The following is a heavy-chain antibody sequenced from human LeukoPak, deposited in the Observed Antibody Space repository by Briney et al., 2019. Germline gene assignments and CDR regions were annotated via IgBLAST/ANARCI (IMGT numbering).Heavy chain of an antibody. CDR3: ARHAPGTTWAWYYYMDV. CDR1: GGSISSSNYY. D-gene: IGHD1-7*01. V-gene: IGHV4-39*01. J-gene: IGHJ6*03. CDR2: IYYSGST. Sequence: PSETLSLTCTVSGGSISSSNYYWGWIRQPPGKGLEWIGSIYYSGSTYYNPSFKSRVTISVDTSKNQFSLKLSSVTAADTAVFYCARHAPGTTWAWYYYMDVWGKGTTVTVSS.